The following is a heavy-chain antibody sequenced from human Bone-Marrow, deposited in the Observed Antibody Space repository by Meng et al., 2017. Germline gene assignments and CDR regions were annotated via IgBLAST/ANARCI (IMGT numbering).Heavy chain of an antibody. J-gene: IGHJ6*02. CDR2: ISSSGRTI. V-gene: IGHV3-11*04. D-gene: IGHD3-10*01. CDR3: ARDLLTMVRGVIPPPLYYYYYGMDV. CDR1: GFTFDDYD. Sequence: GESLKISCAASGFTFDDYDMSWVRQAPGKGLEWVSYISSSGRTIYYADSVKGRFTISRDNAKNSLYLQMNSLRAEDTAVYYCARDLLTMVRGVIPPPLYYYYYGMDVWGQGTTVTVSS.